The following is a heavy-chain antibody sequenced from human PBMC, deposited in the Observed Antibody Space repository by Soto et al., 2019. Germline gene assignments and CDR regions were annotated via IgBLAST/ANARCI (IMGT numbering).Heavy chain of an antibody. Sequence: PGGSLRLSCAASGFTVSSNYMSWVRQAPGKGLEWVSAIGGSGGNTYYADSVKGRFTISRDNSKNTLYLQMNSLRAEDTALYYCAKVPASSYSSSWYLVYWGQGTLVTV. D-gene: IGHD6-13*01. V-gene: IGHV3-23*01. J-gene: IGHJ4*02. CDR3: AKVPASSYSSSWYLVY. CDR1: GFTVSSNY. CDR2: IGGSGGNT.